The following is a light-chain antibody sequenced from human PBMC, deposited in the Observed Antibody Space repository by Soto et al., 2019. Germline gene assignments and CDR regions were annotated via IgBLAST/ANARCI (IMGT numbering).Light chain of an antibody. CDR2: GAS. V-gene: IGKV3-15*01. Sequence: EIVMTQSPSTLSVSAGERATLSCRASQSVTSYLAWYQQKPGQAPRRLIYGASTRATGIPARFSGSGSGTEFTLTISSLQSEDFADYYCQQYNNWPLTFGGGTKVEIK. J-gene: IGKJ4*01. CDR1: QSVTSY. CDR3: QQYNNWPLT.